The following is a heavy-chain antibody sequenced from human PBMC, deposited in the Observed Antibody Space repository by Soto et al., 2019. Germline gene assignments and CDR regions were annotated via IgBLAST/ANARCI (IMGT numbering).Heavy chain of an antibody. CDR3: ARTIVAPTYFYYYAMDV. V-gene: IGHV1-69*06. D-gene: IGHD3-22*01. Sequence: SVKVSFKASGSPFSSYAMSLVRQAPGQGLEWMGGISPIFGTAKYAQKFQGRVTITADKSTSTVYMELSSLRADDTAVYYCARTIVAPTYFYYYAMDVWGQGTTVTVSS. CDR1: GSPFSSYA. CDR2: ISPIFGTA. J-gene: IGHJ6*02.